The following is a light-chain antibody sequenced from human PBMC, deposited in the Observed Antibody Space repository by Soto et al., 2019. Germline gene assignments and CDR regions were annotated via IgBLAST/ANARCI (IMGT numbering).Light chain of an antibody. CDR2: GPS. J-gene: IGKJ1*01. CDR1: QSVSNN. V-gene: IGKV3-15*01. Sequence: EIVMTQSPATLSVSPGERATLSCRASQSVSNNLAWYQQKPGQAPRLLVYGPSTRATGIPASFSGSGSGTEFTLTVSSLQSEDFACYYCQQHNTWPRTFGQGTKVEIK. CDR3: QQHNTWPRT.